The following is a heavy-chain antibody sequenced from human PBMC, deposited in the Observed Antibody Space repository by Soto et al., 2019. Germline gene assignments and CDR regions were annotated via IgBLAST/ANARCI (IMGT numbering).Heavy chain of an antibody. D-gene: IGHD3-10*02. CDR2: ITSSSSTI. Sequence: QVELVESGGGLVKPGGSLRLSCAASGLSFSDYYMSWIRQAPGKGLEWIAYITSSSSTIYYADSVKGRFTISRNDAKNSLYLQLDSLRAEDTAVYYCATVFRSSTFNYWGQGPLVTVSS. CDR3: ATVFRSSTFNY. CDR1: GLSFSDYY. J-gene: IGHJ4*02. V-gene: IGHV3-11*01.